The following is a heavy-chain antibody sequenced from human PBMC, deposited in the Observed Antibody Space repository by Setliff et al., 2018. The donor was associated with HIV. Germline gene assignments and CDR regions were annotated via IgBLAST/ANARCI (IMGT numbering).Heavy chain of an antibody. J-gene: IGHJ3*02. Sequence: PSETLSLTCTVSGGSISSSSHYWGWIRQPPGKGLEWIGSMSYSGNTYSNPSLKSRVTISVDTSKNQFSLKLSSVTAADTAVYYCARDDYGDYTGFDIWGQGTMVTVSS. D-gene: IGHD4-17*01. V-gene: IGHV4-39*07. CDR3: ARDDYGDYTGFDI. CDR1: GGSISSSSHY. CDR2: MSYSGNT.